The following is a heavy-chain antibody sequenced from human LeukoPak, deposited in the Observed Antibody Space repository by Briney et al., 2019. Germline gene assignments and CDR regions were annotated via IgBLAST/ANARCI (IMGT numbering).Heavy chain of an antibody. V-gene: IGHV1-8*01. CDR1: GYTFTSSD. D-gene: IGHD6-13*01. J-gene: IGHJ4*02. CDR3: ARGRSGLAAAGTYDS. CDR2: INPKSGRT. Sequence: ASVKVSCKASGYTFTSSDIDWVRQATGQGLEWMGWINPKSGRTGYAKKFQARVSMTMNTSITTAYMGVSSLRFEDTAVYYCARGRSGLAAAGTYDSWGQGTLITVSS.